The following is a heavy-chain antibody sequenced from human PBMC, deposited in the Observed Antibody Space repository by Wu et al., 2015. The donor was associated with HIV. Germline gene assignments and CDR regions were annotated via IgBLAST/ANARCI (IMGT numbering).Heavy chain of an antibody. V-gene: IGHV1-2*02. J-gene: IGHJ4*02. Sequence: QVQLVQSGSEVKEPGASVKVSCKTSGYTFTGYFIHWVRQAPGQGLEWMGWINPKSGGTNYARKFQGRVTMTRDTSISTAYMELRRLRYDDTAVYYCARTHSSGWLTGYFDYWGQGTLVTVSS. D-gene: IGHD6-19*01. CDR1: GYTFTGYF. CDR3: ARTHSSGWLTGYFDY. CDR2: INPKSGGT.